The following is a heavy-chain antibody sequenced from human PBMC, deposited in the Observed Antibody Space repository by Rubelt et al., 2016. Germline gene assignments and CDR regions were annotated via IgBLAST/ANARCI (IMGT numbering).Heavy chain of an antibody. Sequence: GFEWMGWMAPNSGATAYAQKFQDRVTLTGDSSESTVYMELRSLTSDDTAVYFCVRDQANDYGLGAPGRGMHVWGQGTTVTVSS. J-gene: IGHJ6*02. V-gene: IGHV1-8*01. D-gene: IGHD4-17*01. CDR2: MAPNSGAT. CDR3: VRDQANDYGLGAPGRGMHV.